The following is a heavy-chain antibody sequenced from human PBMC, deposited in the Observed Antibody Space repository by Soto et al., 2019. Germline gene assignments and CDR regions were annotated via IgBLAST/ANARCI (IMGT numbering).Heavy chain of an antibody. D-gene: IGHD1-26*01. CDR2: IYHSGST. CDR1: GGSISSGGYS. V-gene: IGHV4-30-2*01. CDR3: ATGRTRSFDY. Sequence: PSETLSLTCAVSGGSISSGGYSWSWIRQPPGKGLEWIGYIYHSGSTYYNPSLKSRVTISVDRSKNQFSLKLSSVTAADTAVYYCATGRTRSFDYWGQGTLVTVSS. J-gene: IGHJ4*02.